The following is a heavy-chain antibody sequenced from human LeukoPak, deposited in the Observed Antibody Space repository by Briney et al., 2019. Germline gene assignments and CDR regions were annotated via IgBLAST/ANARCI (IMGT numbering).Heavy chain of an antibody. Sequence: PSETLSLTCTVSGGSISSSSYYWGWIRQPPGKGLEWIGEINHSGSTNYNPSLKSRVTISVDTSKNQFSLKLSSVTAADTAVYYCARVFSGSYLDWFDPWGQGTLVTVSS. J-gene: IGHJ5*02. CDR2: INHSGST. CDR3: ARVFSGSYLDWFDP. V-gene: IGHV4-39*07. D-gene: IGHD1-26*01. CDR1: GGSISSSSYY.